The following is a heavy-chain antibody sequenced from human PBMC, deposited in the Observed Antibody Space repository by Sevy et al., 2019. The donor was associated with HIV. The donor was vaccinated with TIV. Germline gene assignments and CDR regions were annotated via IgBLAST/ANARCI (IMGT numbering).Heavy chain of an antibody. J-gene: IGHJ5*02. CDR2: IYDSGST. V-gene: IGHV4-39*01. CDR3: ARGTLNYDILTGYYGWFDP. Sequence: SETPSLTCTVSGGSISSSSYYWGWIRQPPGKGLEWIGSIYDSGSTYYNPSLKSRVTISVDTSKNQFSLKLSSVTAADTAVYYCARGTLNYDILTGYYGWFDPWGQGTLVIVSS. D-gene: IGHD3-9*01. CDR1: GGSISSSSYY.